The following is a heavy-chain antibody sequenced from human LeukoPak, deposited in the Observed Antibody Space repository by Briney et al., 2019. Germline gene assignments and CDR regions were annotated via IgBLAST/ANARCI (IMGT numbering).Heavy chain of an antibody. D-gene: IGHD6-25*01. CDR1: GCSISNTKW. J-gene: IGHJ4*02. Sequence: SGTLFLTCGVSGCSISNTKWWRLVRQPPGQGLEWIGEISLSGLTNYNPSLKSRVTVSLDKSKNHLSLNLTSVTAADTALYYGSRENAAFSPFGYWGQGTLVTVPS. V-gene: IGHV4-4*02. CDR3: SRENAAFSPFGY. CDR2: ISLSGLT.